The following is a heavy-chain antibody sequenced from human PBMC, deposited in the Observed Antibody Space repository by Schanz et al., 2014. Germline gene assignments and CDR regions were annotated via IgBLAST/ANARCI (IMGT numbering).Heavy chain of an antibody. CDR3: AKQIHYDILTVTRN. Sequence: EVQLVESGGGLVKPGGSLRLSCEASEFTFSSYKMNWVRQVPGKGLEWVSCTNGDGTNAKYADSVKGRFTISRDNAKKTLSLQMISLRAEDTAVYYCAKQIHYDILTVTRNWGQGTLVTVSS. D-gene: IGHD3-9*01. CDR1: EFTFSSYK. CDR2: TNGDGTNA. V-gene: IGHV3-21*04. J-gene: IGHJ4*02.